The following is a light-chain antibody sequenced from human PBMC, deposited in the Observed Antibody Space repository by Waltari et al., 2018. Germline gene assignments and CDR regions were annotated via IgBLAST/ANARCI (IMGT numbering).Light chain of an antibody. CDR2: DAS. V-gene: IGKV3-11*01. Sequence: EIVLTLSPATLSLSPGERATLSCRASHSVSRYLAWYQQRPGQAPGLLIYDASNRATGIPARFSGSGSETDFTLTISSLEPEDFAVYYCQQRSNWPLTFGGGTKVEIK. J-gene: IGKJ4*01. CDR1: HSVSRY. CDR3: QQRSNWPLT.